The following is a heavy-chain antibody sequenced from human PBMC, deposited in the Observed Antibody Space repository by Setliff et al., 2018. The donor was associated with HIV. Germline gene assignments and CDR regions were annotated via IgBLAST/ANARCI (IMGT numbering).Heavy chain of an antibody. V-gene: IGHV4-31*03. Sequence: PSETLSLTCTVSGDSISSGGSPWTWIRQHPGKGLEWIGYIYYSGSTYYNPSLQGRVTMTTDTSTSTAYMELRSLRSDDTAVYYCARAYPWGYVDYYYMDVWGKGTTVTVSS. CDR3: ARAYPWGYVDYYYMDV. CDR1: GDSISSGGSP. CDR2: IYYSGST. J-gene: IGHJ6*03. D-gene: IGHD3-16*01.